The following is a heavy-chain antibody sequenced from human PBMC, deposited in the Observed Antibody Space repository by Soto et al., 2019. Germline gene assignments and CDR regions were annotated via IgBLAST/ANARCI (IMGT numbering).Heavy chain of an antibody. V-gene: IGHV1-46*01. CDR1: GYTLTSYY. D-gene: IGHD2-2*01. CDR3: ATGGIVVVAAAINYYYYYGMDV. Sequence: ASVKVSCKASGYTLTSYYMHWVRQAPGQGLEWMGIINPRCGSTSYAQKFQGRVTMTRDTYTSTVYMELSSLRSEDTAVYYCATGGIVVVAAAINYYYYYGMDVWGKGTTVTVSS. CDR2: INPRCGST. J-gene: IGHJ6*04.